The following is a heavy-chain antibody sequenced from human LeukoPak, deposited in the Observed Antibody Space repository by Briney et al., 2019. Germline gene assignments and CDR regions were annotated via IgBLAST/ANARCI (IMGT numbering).Heavy chain of an antibody. CDR1: GYTFTGYY. D-gene: IGHD3-22*01. Sequence: ASVKVSCKASGYTFTGYYMHWVRQAPGQGLEWMGWINPNSGGTNYAQKFQGRVTMTRDTSISTAYMELSRLRSDDTAVYYCARTPRYYYDSSGIDRILDYWGQGTLVTVSS. J-gene: IGHJ4*02. V-gene: IGHV1-2*02. CDR3: ARTPRYYYDSSGIDRILDY. CDR2: INPNSGGT.